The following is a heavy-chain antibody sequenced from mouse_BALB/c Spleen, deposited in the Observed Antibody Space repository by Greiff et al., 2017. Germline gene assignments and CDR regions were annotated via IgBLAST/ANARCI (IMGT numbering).Heavy chain of an antibody. CDR3: TRDLLGAMDY. V-gene: IGHV1-69*02. J-gene: IGHJ4*01. Sequence: QVQLQQPGAELVRPGASVKLSCKASGYTFTSYWINWVKQRPGQGLEWIGNIYPSDSYTNYNQKFKDKATFTVDKSSSTAYMQLSSPTSEDSAVYYCTRDLLGAMDYWGQGTSVTVSS. D-gene: IGHD2-10*01. CDR1: GYTFTSYW. CDR2: IYPSDSYT.